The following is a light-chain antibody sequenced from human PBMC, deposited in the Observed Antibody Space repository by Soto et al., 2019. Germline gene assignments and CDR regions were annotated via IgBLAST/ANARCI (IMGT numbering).Light chain of an antibody. Sequence: EIVMTQSPATLSLSPGERATLSCRASQSVSSNLAWYQQKPGQAPRLLIYGASTRATGIPDRFSGSGSGTDFTLTISRLENEDFAVYYCQQYGSSTRTFGQGTKVDIK. CDR1: QSVSSN. CDR3: QQYGSSTRT. CDR2: GAS. V-gene: IGKV3-20*01. J-gene: IGKJ1*01.